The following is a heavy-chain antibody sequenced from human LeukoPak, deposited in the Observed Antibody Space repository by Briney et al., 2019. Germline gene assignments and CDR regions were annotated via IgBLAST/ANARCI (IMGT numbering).Heavy chain of an antibody. CDR3: ARGVVVAAKLHYFDY. Sequence: SETLSLTCAVYGGSFSGYYWSWIRQPPGKGLEWIGEINHSRSTNYNPSLKSRVTISVDTSKNQFSLKLSSVTAADTAVYYCARGVVVAAKLHYFDYWGQGTLVTVSS. V-gene: IGHV4-34*01. CDR1: GGSFSGYY. J-gene: IGHJ4*02. D-gene: IGHD2-15*01. CDR2: INHSRST.